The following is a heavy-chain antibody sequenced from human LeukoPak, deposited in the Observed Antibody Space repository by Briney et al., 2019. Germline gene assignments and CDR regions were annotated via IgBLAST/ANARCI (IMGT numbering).Heavy chain of an antibody. CDR2: IKQDGSEK. J-gene: IGHJ4*02. Sequence: GGSLRLSCAASGFTFSSYWMSWVRQAPGKGLEWVANIKQDGSEKYYVDSVKGRFTISRDNAKNSLYLQMNSLRAEETAVYYCARVCTIFGVVIMDYFDYWGQGTLVAVSS. V-gene: IGHV3-7*01. D-gene: IGHD3-3*01. CDR1: GFTFSSYW. CDR3: ARVCTIFGVVIMDYFDY.